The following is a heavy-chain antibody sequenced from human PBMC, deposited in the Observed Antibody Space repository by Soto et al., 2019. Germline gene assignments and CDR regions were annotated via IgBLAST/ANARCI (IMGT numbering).Heavy chain of an antibody. CDR3: ARERYYYDSSGYYTNYYYYGMDV. D-gene: IGHD3-22*01. V-gene: IGHV1-18*04. J-gene: IGHJ6*02. Sequence: ASVKVSCKASGYTFTSYGISWVRQAPGQGLEWMGWISAYNGNTNYAQKLQGRVTMTADTSTSTAYMELRSLRSDDTAVYYCARERYYYDSSGYYTNYYYYGMDVWGQGTTVTVSS. CDR2: ISAYNGNT. CDR1: GYTFTSYG.